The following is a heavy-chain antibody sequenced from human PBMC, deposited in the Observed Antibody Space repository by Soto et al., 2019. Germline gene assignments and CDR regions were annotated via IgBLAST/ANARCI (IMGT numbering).Heavy chain of an antibody. CDR1: GFTFHDYA. CDR3: ARGPIFGGIRYGMDV. J-gene: IGHJ6*02. D-gene: IGHD3-3*01. CDR2: ISWNSGSI. V-gene: IGHV3-9*01. Sequence: GGSLRLSCAASGFTFHDYAMHWVRQAPGKGLEWVSGISWNSGSIGYSGSVKGRFTISRENAKNSLYLQMNSLRAGDTAVYHCARGPIFGGIRYGMDVWGQGTTVTVSS.